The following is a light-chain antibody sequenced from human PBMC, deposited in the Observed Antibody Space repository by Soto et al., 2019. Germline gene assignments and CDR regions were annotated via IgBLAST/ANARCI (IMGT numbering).Light chain of an antibody. V-gene: IGLV2-23*02. J-gene: IGLJ1*01. CDR3: CSYAGSSTPLI. CDR2: EVS. Sequence: QSALTQPASVSGSPGQSITISCTGTSSDVGSYNLVPRYQQHPGKATKLMIYEVSKRPSGVSNRFSGSKSGNTASLTISGLQAEDEADYYCCSYAGSSTPLIFGTGTKVTVL. CDR1: SSDVGSYNL.